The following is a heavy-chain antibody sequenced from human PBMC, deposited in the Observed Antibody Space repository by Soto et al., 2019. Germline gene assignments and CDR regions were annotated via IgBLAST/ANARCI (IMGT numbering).Heavy chain of an antibody. D-gene: IGHD2-8*02. Sequence: EVQVVESGGGLVQPGRSLRLSCAASGFSFDDYAMHWVRQAPGKGLEWVSGISWNSGTIGYADSVKGRFTISRDNAKNSLDLQMNSLRAKDTALYYCAKSTGGTANGMGVWGQGTPVTVSS. J-gene: IGHJ6*02. V-gene: IGHV3-9*01. CDR2: ISWNSGTI. CDR3: AKSTGGTANGMGV. CDR1: GFSFDDYA.